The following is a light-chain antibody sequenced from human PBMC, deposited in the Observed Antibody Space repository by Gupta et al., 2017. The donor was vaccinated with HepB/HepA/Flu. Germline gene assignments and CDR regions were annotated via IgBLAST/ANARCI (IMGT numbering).Light chain of an antibody. V-gene: IGLV2-11*01. CDR3: CSSAGSLWV. CDR2: DVS. CDR1: SRDVGGYNY. Sequence: QSALTQPRSVSGSPGQSVTISCTGTSRDVGGYNYVSWYQQHPGKAPNFMIYDVSNRPSGVPDRFSSSESATTAPLXIXGLEAEXEDDYYCCSSAGSLWVFGGGTKLTVL. J-gene: IGLJ3*02.